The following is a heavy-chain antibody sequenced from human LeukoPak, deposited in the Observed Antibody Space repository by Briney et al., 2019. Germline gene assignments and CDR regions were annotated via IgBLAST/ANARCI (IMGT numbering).Heavy chain of an antibody. V-gene: IGHV3-23*01. J-gene: IGHJ4*02. D-gene: IGHD3-22*01. CDR1: GFTFSSYA. CDR2: ISGSDNST. Sequence: PGGSLRLSCAASGFTFSSYAMNWVRQAPGKGLEWISTISGSDNSTYYADSVKGRFTISRDNSENTLYLQMDSLRAEDTAVYYCAKNGYDSSGYLYFDYWGQGTLVTVSS. CDR3: AKNGYDSSGYLYFDY.